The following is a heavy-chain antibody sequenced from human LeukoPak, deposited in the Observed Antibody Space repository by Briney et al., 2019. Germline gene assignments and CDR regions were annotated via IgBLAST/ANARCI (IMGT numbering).Heavy chain of an antibody. CDR1: KLTFSTYG. V-gene: IGHV3-30*02. CDR2: IWFDGSNK. Sequence: GGSLRLSCAASKLTFSTYGMHWVRQAPGKGLEWVAFIWFDGSNKYYADSVKGRFTISRDNSKNTLYLQMNSLRAEDTAVYYCCSGSPKGVDYWGQGTLVTVSS. CDR3: CSGSPKGVDY. J-gene: IGHJ4*02. D-gene: IGHD3-10*02.